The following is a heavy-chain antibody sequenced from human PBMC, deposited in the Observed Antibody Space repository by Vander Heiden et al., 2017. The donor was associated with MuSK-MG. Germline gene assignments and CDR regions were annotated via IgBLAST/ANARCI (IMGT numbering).Heavy chain of an antibody. D-gene: IGHD5-18*01. Sequence: QVQLVQSAAEVTKPGASVKVSCKASGYTFTSYAMHWVRQAPGQRLEWMGWINAGNGNTKYSQKFQGRVTITRDTSASTAYMELSSLRSEDTAVYYCARDLWIRAMVYYMDVWGKGTTVTVSS. CDR1: GYTFTSYA. CDR3: ARDLWIRAMVYYMDV. CDR2: INAGNGNT. V-gene: IGHV1-3*01. J-gene: IGHJ6*03.